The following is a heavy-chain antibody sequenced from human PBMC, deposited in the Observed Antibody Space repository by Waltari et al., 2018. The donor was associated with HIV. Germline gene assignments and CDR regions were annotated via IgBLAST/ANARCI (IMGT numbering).Heavy chain of an antibody. D-gene: IGHD5-12*01. CDR1: GGSIRSYY. J-gene: IGHJ4*02. V-gene: IGHV4-59*01. Sequence: QVQLQESGPGLVKPSETLSLTCTVSGGSIRSYYWSWIRQTPGKGLEWIGYIYNSGSINYNPSLKSRVTISVDTSKNQFSLKLSSVTAADTAVYYCARDLYSGYDGVYYFDYWGQGTLVTVSS. CDR2: IYNSGSI. CDR3: ARDLYSGYDGVYYFDY.